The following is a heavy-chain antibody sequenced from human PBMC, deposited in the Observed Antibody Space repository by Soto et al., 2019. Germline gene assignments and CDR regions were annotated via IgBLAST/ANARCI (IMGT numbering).Heavy chain of an antibody. CDR3: ARGPEDYYYYGIDV. Sequence: GASVKVSCKASGYTFTSYDINWVRQATGQGLEWMGWMNPNSGNTGYAQKFQGRVTMTRNTSISTAYMELSSLRSEDTAVYYCARGPEDYYYYGIDVWGQGTTVTVS. CDR1: GYTFTSYD. J-gene: IGHJ6*02. CDR2: MNPNSGNT. V-gene: IGHV1-8*01.